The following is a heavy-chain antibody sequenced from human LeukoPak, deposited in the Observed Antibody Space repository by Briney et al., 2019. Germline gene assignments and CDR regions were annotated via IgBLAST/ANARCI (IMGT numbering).Heavy chain of an antibody. CDR2: IYHSGST. CDR1: GVSISSYY. V-gene: IGHV4-39*01. Sequence: PSETLSLTCTVSGVSISSYYWSWIRQPPGKGLEWIGSIYHSGSTYYNPSLKSRVTISVDTSKNQFSLKLTSVTAADTATYYCARHGYCSGGSCYSAYYYYLDVWGKGTTVTVSS. D-gene: IGHD2-15*01. CDR3: ARHGYCSGGSCYSAYYYYLDV. J-gene: IGHJ6*03.